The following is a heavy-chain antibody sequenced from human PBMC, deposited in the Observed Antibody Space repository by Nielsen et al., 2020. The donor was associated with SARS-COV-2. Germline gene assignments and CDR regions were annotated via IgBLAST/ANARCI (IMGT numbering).Heavy chain of an antibody. J-gene: IGHJ6*02. D-gene: IGHD2-15*01. V-gene: IGHV3-23*01. CDR2: IVGSGGST. CDR1: GFTFSTYA. Sequence: GESLKISCAASGFTFSTYAMSWVRQAPGKGLEWVSGIVGSGGSTYYADSVKGRFTISRDNSKNTLYLEMDSLRSEDTAVYFCAKDGGGAWATYYGLDVWGQGTTVTVPS. CDR3: AKDGGGAWATYYGLDV.